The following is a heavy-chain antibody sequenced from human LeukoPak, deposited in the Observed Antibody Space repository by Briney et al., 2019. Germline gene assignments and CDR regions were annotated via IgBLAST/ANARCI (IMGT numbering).Heavy chain of an antibody. CDR3: AKDRVSGGNSAWH. D-gene: IGHD4-23*01. CDR2: ITDNT. V-gene: IGHV3-23*01. Sequence: GGFLRLSCAASGFTFSSYAMTWVRQAPGKGLEWVSTITDNTYYADSVKGRFTISRDNSKNTLFLHMNSLRTDDTAIYYRAKDRVSGGNSAWHWGQGTLVTVSS. J-gene: IGHJ1*01. CDR1: GFTFSSYA.